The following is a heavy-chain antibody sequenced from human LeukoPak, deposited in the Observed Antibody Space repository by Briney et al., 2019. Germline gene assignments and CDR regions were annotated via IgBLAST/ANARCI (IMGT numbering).Heavy chain of an antibody. Sequence: GGSLRLSCAASGFTFSDHFLDWVRQAPGKGLEWVGRIRNKANSYTTEYAASVKGRFTISRDDSKNSLYLQMNSLKPEDTALYYCANGLGDWGQGTLVTVSS. D-gene: IGHD3-16*01. CDR3: ANGLGD. J-gene: IGHJ4*02. CDR2: IRNKANSYTT. V-gene: IGHV3-72*01. CDR1: GFTFSDHF.